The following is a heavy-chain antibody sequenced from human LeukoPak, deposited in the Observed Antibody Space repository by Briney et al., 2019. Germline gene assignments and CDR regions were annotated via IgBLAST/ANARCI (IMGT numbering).Heavy chain of an antibody. CDR3: ARQGDRGYSYGV. V-gene: IGHV4-4*02. Sequence: SETLSLTCAVSGGSINSSNWWSWARQSPGKGLEWIGEIHQSGGTNYNPSLKSRVTILVDKSKNQISLKLSSVTAADTAVYYCARQGDRGYSYGVWGQGTLVSVSS. J-gene: IGHJ4*02. D-gene: IGHD5-18*01. CDR1: GGSINSSNW. CDR2: IHQSGGT.